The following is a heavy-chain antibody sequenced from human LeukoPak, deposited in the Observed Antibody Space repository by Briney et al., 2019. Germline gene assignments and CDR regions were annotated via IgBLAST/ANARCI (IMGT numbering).Heavy chain of an antibody. CDR3: ARVKQEVPYLVF. CDR1: GGSISTYY. D-gene: IGHD4/OR15-4a*01. V-gene: IGHV4-59*01. Sequence: SETLSLTCTVSGGSISTYYWSWIRQPPGKGLEWIGYIYYSGSTNYNPSLKSRVTISVDTSKNQFSLKLNSVTAADTAVYYCARVKQEVPYLVFWGQGILVTVSS. CDR2: IYYSGST. J-gene: IGHJ4*02.